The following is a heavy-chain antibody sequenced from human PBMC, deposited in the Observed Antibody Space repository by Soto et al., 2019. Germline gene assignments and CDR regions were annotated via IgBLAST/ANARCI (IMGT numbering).Heavy chain of an antibody. V-gene: IGHV3-30-3*01. CDR1: GFTFSSYA. D-gene: IGHD6-13*01. CDR2: IPYDGNKK. CDR3: ARDPSSWGDDGDDAFDI. Sequence: GGSLRLSCAASGFTFSSYAMHWVRQAPGTGLEWVAVIPYDGNKKLYADSVKGRFTISRDNSKNTVYLQMNSLRVEDTAVYYCARDPSSWGDDGDDAFDIWGQGTMVTVSS. J-gene: IGHJ3*02.